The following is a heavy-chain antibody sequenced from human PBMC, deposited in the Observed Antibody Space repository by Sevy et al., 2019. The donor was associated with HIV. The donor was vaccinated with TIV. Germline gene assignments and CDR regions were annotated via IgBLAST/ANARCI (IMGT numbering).Heavy chain of an antibody. Sequence: SETLSLTCTVSGGSISSSSYYWGWIRQPPGKGLEWIGSIYYSGSTYYNPSLKIQVTISVDTSKNQFSLKLSSVTAADTAVYYCAITYYDYVWGSYRPHYFDYWGQGTLVTVSS. D-gene: IGHD3-16*02. J-gene: IGHJ4*02. V-gene: IGHV4-39*01. CDR1: GGSISSSSYY. CDR2: IYYSGST. CDR3: AITYYDYVWGSYRPHYFDY.